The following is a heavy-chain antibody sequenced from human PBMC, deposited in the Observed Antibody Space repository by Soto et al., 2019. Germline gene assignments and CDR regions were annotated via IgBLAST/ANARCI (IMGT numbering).Heavy chain of an antibody. CDR3: ARATGGWWSDYYYYGMDV. CDR1: GFTFSTYA. D-gene: IGHD2-15*01. Sequence: PGGSLRLSCAASGFTFSTYAMRWVRQAPGKGLEWVAVISYDGSNKYYANSVKGRFTISRDNSKNTLYLQMNSLRAEDTAVYYCARATGGWWSDYYYYGMDVWGQGTTVTVSS. CDR2: ISYDGSNK. J-gene: IGHJ6*02. V-gene: IGHV3-30-3*01.